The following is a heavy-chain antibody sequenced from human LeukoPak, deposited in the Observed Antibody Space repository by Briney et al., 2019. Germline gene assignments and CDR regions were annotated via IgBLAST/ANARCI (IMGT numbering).Heavy chain of an antibody. Sequence: GASVKVSCKASGYTFTSYYMHWVRQAPGQGLEGMGIINPSGGSTSYVQKFQGRVTMTRDMSTSTVYMELSSLRSEDTAVYYCAREKYYYDSSGYYGGYWGQGTLVTVSS. D-gene: IGHD3-22*01. CDR2: INPSGGST. V-gene: IGHV1-46*01. J-gene: IGHJ4*02. CDR1: GYTFTSYY. CDR3: AREKYYYDSSGYYGGY.